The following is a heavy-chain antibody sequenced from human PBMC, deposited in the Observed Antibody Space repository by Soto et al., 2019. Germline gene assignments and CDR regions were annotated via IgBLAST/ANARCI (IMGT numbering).Heavy chain of an antibody. D-gene: IGHD1-7*01. CDR1: GGSISSYY. J-gene: IGHJ6*03. CDR3: ARGVVDREPELRLRDYYYYMDV. V-gene: IGHV4-59*01. CDR2: IYYSGST. Sequence: SETLSLTCTVSGGSISSYYWSWIRQPPGKGLEWIGYIYYSGSTNYNPSLKSRVTISVDTSKNQFSLKLSSVTAADTAVYYCARGVVDREPELRLRDYYYYMDVWGKGTTVTVSS.